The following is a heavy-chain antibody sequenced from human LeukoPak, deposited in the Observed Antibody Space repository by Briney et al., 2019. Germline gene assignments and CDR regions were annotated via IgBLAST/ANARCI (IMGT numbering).Heavy chain of an antibody. CDR2: IRYDGSNK. Sequence: GGSLRLSCAASGFTFGSYGMHWVRQAPGKGLEWVAFIRYDGSNKYYADSVKGRFTISRDNSKNTLYLQMNSLRAEDTAVYYCANLERYCSSTSCYSTRASAFDIWGQGTMVTVSS. D-gene: IGHD2-2*01. V-gene: IGHV3-30*02. CDR1: GFTFGSYG. CDR3: ANLERYCSSTSCYSTRASAFDI. J-gene: IGHJ3*02.